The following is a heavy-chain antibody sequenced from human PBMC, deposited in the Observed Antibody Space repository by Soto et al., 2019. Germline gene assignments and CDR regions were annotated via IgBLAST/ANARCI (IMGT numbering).Heavy chain of an antibody. CDR3: ARGEWLATIKPYFAY. J-gene: IGHJ4*02. CDR2: TAYTGST. CDR1: GGSITSYH. Sequence: SETLSLTCVVSGGSITSYHWSWIRQFPGKGLEWIAYTAYTGSTNYNPSLKSRVAISLDTSKNQFSLMLSSVTAADTAVYYCARGEWLATIKPYFAYWGQGTLVTVSS. D-gene: IGHD5-12*01. V-gene: IGHV4-59*01.